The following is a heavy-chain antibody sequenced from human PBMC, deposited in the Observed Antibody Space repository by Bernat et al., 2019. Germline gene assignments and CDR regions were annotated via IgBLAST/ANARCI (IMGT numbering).Heavy chain of an antibody. CDR1: GFTFSTYG. CDR3: ARELNGGLEY. Sequence: QVQLVESGGGVVQPGGSLRLSCAASGFTFSTYGMHWVRQAPGKGLEWVAFIRFDGSNQYYADSVKGRFTVSRDYSKNTLFLQMNRVRPGDTAMYYCARELNGGLEYWGQGTLVSVSS. J-gene: IGHJ4*02. V-gene: IGHV3-30*02. D-gene: IGHD1-1*01. CDR2: IRFDGSNQ.